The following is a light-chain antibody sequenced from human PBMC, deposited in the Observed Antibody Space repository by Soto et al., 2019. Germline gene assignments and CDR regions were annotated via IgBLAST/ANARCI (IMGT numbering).Light chain of an antibody. Sequence: DIQMTQSPSTLSASVGDTVTITCRASQTISGWLAWYQQRPGKAPSLLIFDASTWESGVPSRFSGSGSGTTFTLTISSLQSDDFATYYCLQYNGYYRTFGQGTKV. CDR3: LQYNGYYRT. CDR1: QTISGW. CDR2: DAS. J-gene: IGKJ1*01. V-gene: IGKV1-5*01.